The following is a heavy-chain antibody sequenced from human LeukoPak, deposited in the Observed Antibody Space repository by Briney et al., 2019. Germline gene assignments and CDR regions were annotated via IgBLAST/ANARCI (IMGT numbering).Heavy chain of an antibody. Sequence: ASVKVSCKASGYTFTSYYMHWVRQAPGQGLEWMGIISPSGGSTSYAQKFQGRVTMTRDTSTSTVYMELSSLRSEDTAVYYCATTPLGYCSSTSCYDLLDYWGQGTLVTVSS. CDR3: ATTPLGYCSSTSCYDLLDY. V-gene: IGHV1-46*01. J-gene: IGHJ4*02. CDR2: ISPSGGST. CDR1: GYTFTSYY. D-gene: IGHD2-2*01.